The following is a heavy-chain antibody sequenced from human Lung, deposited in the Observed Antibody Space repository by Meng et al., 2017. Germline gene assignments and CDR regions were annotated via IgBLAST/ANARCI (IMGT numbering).Heavy chain of an antibody. CDR1: GGTFSSYA. CDR3: ARAPITIFGVAYYFDY. J-gene: IGHJ4*02. D-gene: IGHD3-3*01. Sequence: SVKVSCKASGGTFSSYAISWVRQAPGQGLEWMGGIIPIFGTANYAQKFQGRVTITADESTSTTYMELSSLRSEDTAVYYCARAPITIFGVAYYFDYWGQGTLVTVSS. CDR2: IIPIFGTA. V-gene: IGHV1-69*13.